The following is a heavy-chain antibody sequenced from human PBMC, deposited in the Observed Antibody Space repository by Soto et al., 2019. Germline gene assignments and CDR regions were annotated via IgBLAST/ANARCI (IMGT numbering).Heavy chain of an antibody. CDR1: VGSGSSGTHY. Sequence: SETLSLTCTVSVGSGSSGTHYLSCIRQPPGERLEWIGFIYSIGSTNYNPALKSRVTMSVDTSKNQFSLKLRSVIVADTAAYHCARFVRYCSGKTRPTREDAWGQRNTVTV. D-gene: IGHD2-15*01. V-gene: IGHV4-61*01. CDR3: ARFVRYCSGKTRPTREDA. J-gene: IGHJ6*01. CDR2: IYSIGST.